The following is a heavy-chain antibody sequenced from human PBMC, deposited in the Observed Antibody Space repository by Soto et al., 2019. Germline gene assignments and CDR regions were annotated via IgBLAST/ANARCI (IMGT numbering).Heavy chain of an antibody. V-gene: IGHV3-30-3*01. J-gene: IGHJ4*02. Sequence: QVQLVESGGGVVQPGRSLRLSCAASGLTFRSYAMHWVRQAPGKGFEWVALISYDGSNKYYADSVKGRFTISRDNSKNTLYLQMNSLRAEDTAVYYCARELERTLDYWGQGTLVTVSS. CDR2: ISYDGSNK. CDR3: ARELERTLDY. CDR1: GLTFRSYA. D-gene: IGHD1-1*01.